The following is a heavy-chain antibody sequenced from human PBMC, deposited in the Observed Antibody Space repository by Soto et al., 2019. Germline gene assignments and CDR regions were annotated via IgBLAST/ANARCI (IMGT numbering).Heavy chain of an antibody. Sequence: QVQLVQSGAEVKKPGSSVKVSCKASGGTFSSHVFNWVRQAPGQGLEWMGGIMPIIGTANYAQKFQGRVTSTADESTSTAYMELSSLRAEDTAVYYCASAFELRDGNTSHRDYWGQGPLVTFSS. CDR1: GGTFSSHV. D-gene: IGHD3-10*01. CDR2: IMPIIGTA. J-gene: IGHJ4*02. V-gene: IGHV1-69*01. CDR3: ASAFELRDGNTSHRDY.